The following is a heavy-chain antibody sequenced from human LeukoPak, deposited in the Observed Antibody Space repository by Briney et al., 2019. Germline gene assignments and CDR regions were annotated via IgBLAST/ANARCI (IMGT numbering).Heavy chain of an antibody. J-gene: IGHJ4*02. Sequence: SETLSLTCAVSGGSFSGYYWSWIRHPPAKGLEWVGEINHSGSTNYNPSLKSLVTISVDTSKNQCSLKLSSVTAADTAVYYCARVSVVVTALFDYWGQGTLVTVSS. V-gene: IGHV4-34*01. CDR1: GGSFSGYY. CDR2: INHSGST. D-gene: IGHD2-21*02. CDR3: ARVSVVVTALFDY.